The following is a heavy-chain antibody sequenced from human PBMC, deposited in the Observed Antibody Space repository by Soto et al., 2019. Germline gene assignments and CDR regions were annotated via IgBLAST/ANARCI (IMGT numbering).Heavy chain of an antibody. Sequence: EVQLVESGGGLVQPGRSLRLSCAASGFTFDDYAMHWVRQAPGKGLEWVSGISGNSGSIGYADSVKGRFPISKDNAKNYLYMQMNSLGAEDTDLYYCAKSGYGYSSSSRAFDYWGQGTLVTVSS. CDR2: ISGNSGSI. J-gene: IGHJ4*02. D-gene: IGHD6-6*01. CDR1: GFTFDDYA. CDR3: AKSGYGYSSSSRAFDY. V-gene: IGHV3-9*01.